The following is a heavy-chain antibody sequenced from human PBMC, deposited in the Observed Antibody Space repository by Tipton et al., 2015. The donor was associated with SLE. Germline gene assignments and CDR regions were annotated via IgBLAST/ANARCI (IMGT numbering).Heavy chain of an antibody. V-gene: IGHV3-21*01. Sequence: SLRLSCAASGFTFSSYSMNWVRQAPGRGLEWVSGISSSSSYIYYEDSVKGRFTISRDNAKNSLYLQMNSLRADDTAVYYCARVHPLVGAAQASDALDIWGQGTVVTVSS. D-gene: IGHD1-26*01. CDR1: GFTFSSYS. CDR3: ARVHPLVGAAQASDALDI. J-gene: IGHJ3*02. CDR2: ISSSSSYI.